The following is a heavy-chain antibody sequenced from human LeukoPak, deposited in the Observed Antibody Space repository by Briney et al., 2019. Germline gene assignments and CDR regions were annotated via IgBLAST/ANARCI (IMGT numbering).Heavy chain of an antibody. D-gene: IGHD4-23*01. Sequence: QAGGSLRLSCAAPGFTFSSYAMHWVRQAPGKGLEYVSAISSNGDSTFYANSVKGRFTISRDNSKNTLYLQMGSLRADDTAVYYCLRWSDYWGQGTLVTVSS. V-gene: IGHV3-64*01. CDR3: LRWSDY. CDR2: ISSNGDST. CDR1: GFTFSSYA. J-gene: IGHJ4*02.